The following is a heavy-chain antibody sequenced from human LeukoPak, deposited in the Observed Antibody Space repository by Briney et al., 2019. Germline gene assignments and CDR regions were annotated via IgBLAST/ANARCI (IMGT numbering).Heavy chain of an antibody. J-gene: IGHJ4*02. Sequence: SETLSLTCTVSGGSISSSSYYWSWIRQPPGKGLEWIGYIYYSGSTNYNPSLKSRVTISVDTSKNQFSLKLSSVTAADTAVYYCASSSWYCSGGSCYGRYYFDYWGQGTLVTVSS. CDR3: ASSSWYCSGGSCYGRYYFDY. CDR2: IYYSGST. D-gene: IGHD2-15*01. V-gene: IGHV4-61*01. CDR1: GGSISSSSYY.